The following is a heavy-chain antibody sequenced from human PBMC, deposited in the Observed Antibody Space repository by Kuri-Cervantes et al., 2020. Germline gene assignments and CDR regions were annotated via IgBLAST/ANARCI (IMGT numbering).Heavy chain of an antibody. CDR1: GFAFSSYV. Sequence: GGSLRLSCAASGFAFSSYVLHWVRRAPGKGPEWVSAIGTGGDTYFADSVMGRFTISRDNAKNALYLQMNSLRADDTAVYYCARAGGFEVLWFGGLLGSYYYYYGMDVWGQGTTVTVSS. CDR3: ARAGGFEVLWFGGLLGSYYYYYGMDV. J-gene: IGHJ6*02. D-gene: IGHD3-10*01. V-gene: IGHV3-47*02. CDR2: IGTGGDT.